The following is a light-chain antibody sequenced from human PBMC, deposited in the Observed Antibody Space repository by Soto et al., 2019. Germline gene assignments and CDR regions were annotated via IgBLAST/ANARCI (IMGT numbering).Light chain of an antibody. J-gene: IGKJ1*01. CDR2: GAS. CDR3: QQYNNWPRT. V-gene: IGKV3-15*01. Sequence: EIIVYHSLATVSVTQRERATLSCRASQSVSSNLAWYQQKPGQAPRLLIYGASTRATGIPARFSGSGSGTEFTLTISSLQSEDFAVYYCQQYNNWPRTSGQGTKVDI. CDR1: QSVSSN.